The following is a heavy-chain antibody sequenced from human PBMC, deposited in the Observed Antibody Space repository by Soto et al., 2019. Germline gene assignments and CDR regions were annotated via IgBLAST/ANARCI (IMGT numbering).Heavy chain of an antibody. CDR1: GGSISSSSYY. CDR2: IYYSGST. D-gene: IGHD5-18*01. CDR3: ASLNGLQPAYYYYYYMDV. V-gene: IGHV4-39*01. J-gene: IGHJ6*03. Sequence: SETLSLTCTVSGGSISSSSYYWGWIRQPPGKGLEWIGSIYYSGSTYYNPSLKSRVTISVDTSKNQFSLKLSSVTAADTAVYYCASLNGLQPAYYYYYYMDVWGKGTTVTVSS.